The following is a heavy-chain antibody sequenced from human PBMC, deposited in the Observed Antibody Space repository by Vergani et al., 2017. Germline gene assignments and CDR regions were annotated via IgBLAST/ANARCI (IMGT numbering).Heavy chain of an antibody. V-gene: IGHV1-2*02. CDR1: GYTFTGYY. Sequence: QVQLVQSGAEVKRPGASVKVSCKASGYTFTGYYLHWVRLAPGQGLEWMGWINPKNGLTKYAQRFQGRVSLTRDTSITTAFMELSSLRSDDTAIYYCARVIVGCSRTNCFADHWGQGTLVTVSS. D-gene: IGHD2-2*01. J-gene: IGHJ4*02. CDR3: ARVIVGCSRTNCFADH. CDR2: INPKNGLT.